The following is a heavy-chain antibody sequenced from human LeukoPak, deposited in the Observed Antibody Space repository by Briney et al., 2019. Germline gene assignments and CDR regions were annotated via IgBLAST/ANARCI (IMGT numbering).Heavy chain of an antibody. CDR1: GFTFSSYS. V-gene: IGHV3-21*01. J-gene: IGHJ4*02. CDR3: AREGIYCSSTSCYFDY. D-gene: IGHD2-2*01. CDR2: ISSSTSYI. Sequence: GGSLRLSCVASGFTFSSYSMNWVRHAPGKGMEWVSSISSSTSYIYYADSVKGRFTISRDNAKNSLYLQMNSPRAEDTAVYYCAREGIYCSSTSCYFDYWGQGTLVTVSS.